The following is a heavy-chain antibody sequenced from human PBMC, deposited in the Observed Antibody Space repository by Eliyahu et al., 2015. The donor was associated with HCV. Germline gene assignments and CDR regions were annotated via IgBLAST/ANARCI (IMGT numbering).Heavy chain of an antibody. CDR2: ISFYGYNK. CDR3: AKNRKMYSSGEGTDY. Sequence: QVQVVESGGRVVQFGKSLRLSCNASGFNFADCGMLWVRQTPGKGLEWGAFISFYGYNKFYADSVQGRFTISRDTPKNTVDLQMNSLRGDDTAVYFCAKNRKMYSSGEGTDYWGRGTLVTVSS. V-gene: IGHV3-30*18. J-gene: IGHJ4*02. CDR1: GFNFADCG. D-gene: IGHD6-19*01.